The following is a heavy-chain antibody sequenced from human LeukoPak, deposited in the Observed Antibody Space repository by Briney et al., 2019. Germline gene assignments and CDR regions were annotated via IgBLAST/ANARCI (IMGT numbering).Heavy chain of an antibody. Sequence: SETLSLTCTVSGGSMSNIYWSWIRQPPGKGLEWIGYIYYSGNTNYNPSLKSRVTISVDTSKNQFSLKLTSVTAADTAVYYCARGGWSLEYWGQGTLVTVSS. CDR1: GGSMSNIY. CDR2: IYYSGNT. V-gene: IGHV4-59*01. J-gene: IGHJ4*02. CDR3: ARGGWSLEY.